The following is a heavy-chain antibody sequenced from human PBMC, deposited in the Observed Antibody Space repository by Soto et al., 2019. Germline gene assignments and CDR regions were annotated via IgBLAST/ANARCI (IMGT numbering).Heavy chain of an antibody. J-gene: IGHJ6*02. CDR3: ARGGYSSSWLQDV. CDR2: TYYRSKWYY. D-gene: IGHD6-13*01. CDR1: GDGVSSNSAT. V-gene: IGHV6-1*01. Sequence: PSQTLSLTCAISGDGVSSNSATWNWIRQSPSRGLEWLGRTYYRSKWYYDYAVSVKSRITINPDTSKNQFSLQLTSVTPEDAAVYYCARGGYSSSWLQDVWGQGTTVTVS.